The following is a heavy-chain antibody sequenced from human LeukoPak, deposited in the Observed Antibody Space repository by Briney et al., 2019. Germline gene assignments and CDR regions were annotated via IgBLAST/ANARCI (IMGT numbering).Heavy chain of an antibody. CDR1: AFTFSSYW. CDR3: ARGSDCSGGSCYSYWYFDL. CDR2: INSDGSST. D-gene: IGHD2-15*01. J-gene: IGHJ2*01. Sequence: GGSLRLSCAASAFTFSSYWMHWVRQAPGKGLVWVSRINSDGSSTSYADSVKGRFTISRDNAKNTLYLQMNSLRAEDTAMYYCARGSDCSGGSCYSYWYFDLWGRGTMVTVSS. V-gene: IGHV3-74*01.